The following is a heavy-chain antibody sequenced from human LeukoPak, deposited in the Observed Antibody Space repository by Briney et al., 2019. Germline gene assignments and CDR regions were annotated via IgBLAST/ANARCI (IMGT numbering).Heavy chain of an antibody. Sequence: PSQTLSLTCAVSGGSISSGGYSWSWIRQPPGKGLEWIGYIYHSGSTYYNPSLKSRVTISVDRSKNQFSLKLSSVTAADTAVYYCARVLMAYGSGSYYYYYGMDVWGQGTTVTVSS. CDR1: GGSISSGGYS. D-gene: IGHD3-10*01. CDR3: ARVLMAYGSGSYYYYYGMDV. J-gene: IGHJ6*02. V-gene: IGHV4-30-2*01. CDR2: IYHSGST.